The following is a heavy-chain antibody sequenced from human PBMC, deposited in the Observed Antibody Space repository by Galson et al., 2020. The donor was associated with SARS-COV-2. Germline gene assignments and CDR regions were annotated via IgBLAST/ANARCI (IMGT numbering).Heavy chain of an antibody. Sequence: GGSLRLSCAASGFIFSSYGMHWVRQAPGKGLEWVAVISYDGSNKYYADSVKGRFTISRDNSKNTLYLQMNSLRDEDTAVYYCAKPLNYGDYVSFDYWGQGTLVTVSS. CDR2: ISYDGSNK. CDR3: AKPLNYGDYVSFDY. V-gene: IGHV3-30*18. CDR1: GFIFSSYG. D-gene: IGHD4-17*01. J-gene: IGHJ4*02.